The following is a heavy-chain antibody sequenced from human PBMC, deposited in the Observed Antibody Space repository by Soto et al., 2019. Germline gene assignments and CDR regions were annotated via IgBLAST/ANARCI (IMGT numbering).Heavy chain of an antibody. D-gene: IGHD3-10*01. CDR2: IYYSGST. J-gene: IGHJ6*02. Sequence: SETLSLTCTVSGGSISSYYWSWIRQPPGKGLEWIGYIYYSGSTNYNPSLKSRVTISVDTSKNQFSLKLSSVTAADTAVYYCARGNSRPLLWFGELSEAYYYGMDVWGQGTTVTVSS. CDR3: ARGNSRPLLWFGELSEAYYYGMDV. V-gene: IGHV4-59*01. CDR1: GGSISSYY.